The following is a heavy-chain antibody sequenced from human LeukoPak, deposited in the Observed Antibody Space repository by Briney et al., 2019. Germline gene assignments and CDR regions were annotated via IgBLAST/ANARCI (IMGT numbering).Heavy chain of an antibody. Sequence: SVKVFCKASGFTFTSSAVQWVRQARGQRLEWIGWIVVGSGNTNYAQKFQGRVSMTRDTSIGTAYMELSRLRSDDTAVYYCAKGYCSGGGCSYYFESWGQGTLVTVSS. D-gene: IGHD2-15*01. CDR3: AKGYCSGGGCSYYFES. V-gene: IGHV1-58*01. CDR2: IVVGSGNT. J-gene: IGHJ4*02. CDR1: GFTFTSSA.